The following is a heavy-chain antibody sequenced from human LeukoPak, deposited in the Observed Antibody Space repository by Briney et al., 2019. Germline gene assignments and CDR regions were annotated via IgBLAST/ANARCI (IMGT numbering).Heavy chain of an antibody. D-gene: IGHD1-26*01. V-gene: IGHV3-33*01. CDR3: ARGVGHYYYYMDV. Sequence: GRSLRLSCAASGFTFSSYGMHWVRQAPGKGLEWVAVTWYDGSNKFYADSVKGRFTISRDNSKNTLSLEMNSLRAEDTAVYYCARGVGHYYYYMDVWGKGTTVTVPS. CDR1: GFTFSSYG. J-gene: IGHJ6*03. CDR2: TWYDGSNK.